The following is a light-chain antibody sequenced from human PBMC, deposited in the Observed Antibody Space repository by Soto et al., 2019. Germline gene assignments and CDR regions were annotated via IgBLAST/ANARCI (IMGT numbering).Light chain of an antibody. CDR2: EVS. J-gene: IGLJ1*01. CDR1: SSDVGGYNY. V-gene: IGLV2-14*01. Sequence: QSVLTQPASVSGSPGQSITISCTGTSSDVGGYNYVSWYQQHPGKAPKLMIYEVSNRPSGVSNRFSGSKSGNTASLTISGLQAEDEADYYCSSYTSISTVFGTGTKLTVL. CDR3: SSYTSISTV.